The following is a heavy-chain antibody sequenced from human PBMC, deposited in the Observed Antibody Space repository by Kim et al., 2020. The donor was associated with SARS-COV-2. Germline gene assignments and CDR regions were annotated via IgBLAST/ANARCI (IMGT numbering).Heavy chain of an antibody. V-gene: IGHV3-33*01. CDR1: GFTFSSYG. Sequence: GGSLRLSCAASGFTFSSYGMHWVRQAPGKGLEWVAVIWYDGSNKYYADSVKGRFTISRDNSKKTLYLQMNSLRAEDTAVYYCARDLVYSSSYDYWGQGTLVTVSS. CDR3: ARDLVYSSSYDY. J-gene: IGHJ4*02. CDR2: IWYDGSNK. D-gene: IGHD6-13*01.